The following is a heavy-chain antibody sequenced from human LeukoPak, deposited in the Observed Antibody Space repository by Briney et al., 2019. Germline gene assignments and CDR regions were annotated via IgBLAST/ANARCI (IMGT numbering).Heavy chain of an antibody. Sequence: PGGSLRLSCAASGFTFSSYAMSWVRQAPGKGLEWVSAISGSGGSTYYADSVKGRFIISRDNSKNTLYLQMNSLRAEDTAVYYCAKATRVDTAMVPFDYWGQGTLVTVSS. D-gene: IGHD5-18*01. V-gene: IGHV3-23*01. CDR1: GFTFSSYA. CDR3: AKATRVDTAMVPFDY. J-gene: IGHJ4*02. CDR2: ISGSGGST.